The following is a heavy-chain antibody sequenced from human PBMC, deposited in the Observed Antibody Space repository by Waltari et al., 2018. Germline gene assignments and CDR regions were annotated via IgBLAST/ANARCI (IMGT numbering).Heavy chain of an antibody. Sequence: QVQLQQSGPGLVKPSQTLSLTCAISGDSVSSNSAAWNWIRQSPSRGLEWLGMTYYRSKLYTDYAVSVKSRITINPDTSKNQFSLQLNSVTPEDMAVYYCARDRVQQQLVLFDIWGQGTMVTVSS. J-gene: IGHJ3*02. V-gene: IGHV6-1*01. CDR2: TYYRSKLYT. D-gene: IGHD6-13*01. CDR1: GDSVSSNSAA. CDR3: ARDRVQQQLVLFDI.